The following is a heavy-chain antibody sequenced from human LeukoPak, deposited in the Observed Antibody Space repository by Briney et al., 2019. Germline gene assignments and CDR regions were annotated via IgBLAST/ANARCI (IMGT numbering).Heavy chain of an antibody. V-gene: IGHV1-18*01. CDR2: ISAYNGNT. CDR1: GYTFTSYG. CDR3: ARDRKVDYYDSSGPRGRNYYGMDV. D-gene: IGHD3-22*01. Sequence: ASVKVSCKASGYTFTSYGISWVRQAPGQGLEWMGWISAYNGNTNYAQKLQGRVTMTTDTSTSTAYMELRSLRSDDTAVYYCARDRKVDYYDSSGPRGRNYYGMDVWGQGTMVTVSS. J-gene: IGHJ6*02.